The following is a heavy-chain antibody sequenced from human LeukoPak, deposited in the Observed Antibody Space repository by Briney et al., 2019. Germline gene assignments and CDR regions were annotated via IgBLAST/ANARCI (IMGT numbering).Heavy chain of an antibody. CDR1: GFTFSTYS. Sequence: PGESLRLSCAASGFTFSTYSMNWLRLAPGKGLEWVSSISPDSNYKYYVDSVKGRFTISRDNAKSSLYLQMNSLRAEDTAVYYCVRGGAGDEGAFDIWGQGTMVTVSS. V-gene: IGHV3-21*01. CDR3: VRGGAGDEGAFDI. CDR2: ISPDSNYK. J-gene: IGHJ3*02. D-gene: IGHD7-27*01.